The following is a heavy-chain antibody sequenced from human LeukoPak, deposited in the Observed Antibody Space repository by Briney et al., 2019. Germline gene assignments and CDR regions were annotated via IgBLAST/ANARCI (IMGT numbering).Heavy chain of an antibody. CDR1: GFTVSSNY. CDR3: AGARHSGSYYGFDS. D-gene: IGHD1-26*01. CDR2: IYSGGST. J-gene: IGHJ4*02. V-gene: IGHV3-66*01. Sequence: PGGSLRLSCAASGFTVSSNYMSWVRQAPGKGLEWVSVIYSGGSTYYADSVKGRFTISRDNSKNTLYLQMNSLRAEDTAVYYCAGARHSGSYYGFDSWGQGTLVTVSS.